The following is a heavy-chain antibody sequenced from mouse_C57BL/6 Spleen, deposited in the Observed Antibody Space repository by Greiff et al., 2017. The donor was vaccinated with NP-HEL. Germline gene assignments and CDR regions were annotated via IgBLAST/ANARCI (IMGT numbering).Heavy chain of an antibody. CDR3: ARGELGPFDY. V-gene: IGHV5-4*03. CDR1: GFTFSSYA. D-gene: IGHD4-1*01. J-gene: IGHJ2*01. Sequence: DVKLVESGGGLVKPGGSLKLSCAASGFTFSSYAMSWVHQTPEKRLEWVATISDGGSYTYYPDNVKGRFTISRDNAKNNLYLQMSHLKSEDTAMYYCARGELGPFDYWGQGTTLTVSS. CDR2: ISDGGSYT.